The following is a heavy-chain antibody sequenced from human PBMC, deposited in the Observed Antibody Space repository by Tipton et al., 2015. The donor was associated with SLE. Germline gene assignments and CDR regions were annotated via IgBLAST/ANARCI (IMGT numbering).Heavy chain of an antibody. V-gene: IGHV3-33*01. CDR1: GFTFSGYG. D-gene: IGHD6-13*01. CDR2: IWYDGSKR. J-gene: IGHJ4*02. Sequence: SLRLSCAASGFTFSGYGMHWVRQAPGKGLEWVTVIWYDGSKRYYADSVKGRFTISRDNSKNTLYLHMNSLRAVDTAVYYCVRDRKTRFSSWLPDYWGQGTLVTVSS. CDR3: VRDRKTRFSSWLPDY.